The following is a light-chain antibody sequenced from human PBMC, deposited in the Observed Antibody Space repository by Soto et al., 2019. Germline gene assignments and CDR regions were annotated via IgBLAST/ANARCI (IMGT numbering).Light chain of an antibody. J-gene: IGKJ5*01. CDR3: QQRSTWPT. V-gene: IGKV3D-20*02. Sequence: EIVLTQSPGTLSLSPGERATLSCRGSQSVSSSYLAWYQQKPGQAPRLLIYGASSRATGILDRFSGSGSGTAFTLTISRLEPEDFALYYCQQRSTWPTFGQGTRLEIK. CDR2: GAS. CDR1: QSVSSSY.